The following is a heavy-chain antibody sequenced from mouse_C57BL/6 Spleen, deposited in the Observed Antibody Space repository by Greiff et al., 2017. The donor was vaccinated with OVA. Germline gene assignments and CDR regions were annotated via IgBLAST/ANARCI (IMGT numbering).Heavy chain of an antibody. J-gene: IGHJ1*03. CDR1: GYTFSSYA. Sequence: EVQGVESGEGLVKPGGSLKLSCAASGYTFSSYAMSWVRQTPEKSLEWVAYISSGGNYIHYEENVKGQFTITRDNARNTGYLQMSRLKTEDTAMYYCTRVSAGCWYFDVWGTGTTVTVSS. CDR2: ISSGGNYI. V-gene: IGHV5-9-1*02. CDR3: TRVSAGCWYFDV. D-gene: IGHD4-1*01.